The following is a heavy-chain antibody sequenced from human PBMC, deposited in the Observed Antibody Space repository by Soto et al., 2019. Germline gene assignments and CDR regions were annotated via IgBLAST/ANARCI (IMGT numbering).Heavy chain of an antibody. D-gene: IGHD3-10*01. J-gene: IGHJ4*02. CDR1: GGSINSYW. CDR3: ARDIGSYAYGEGY. V-gene: IGHV4-4*07. Sequence: QVQLQESGPGLVKPSETLSLTCSVSGGSINSYWWSWIRQPAGKGLEWIGRVYSSGTTDYNPSLNSRATLSVETSKKQFSLKLSSVTAADTAVYYCARDIGSYAYGEGYWGQGIQVTVSS. CDR2: VYSSGTT.